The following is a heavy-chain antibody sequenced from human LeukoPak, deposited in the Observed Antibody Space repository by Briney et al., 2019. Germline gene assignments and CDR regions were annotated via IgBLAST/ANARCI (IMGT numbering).Heavy chain of an antibody. J-gene: IGHJ5*02. Sequence: GGSLRLSCAASGFTFSSYAMTWVRQAPGKGLEWVSGIGGSSGKIFYADSVKGRFTISRDNSKNTLYLQMNTLRAEDTAVYFCAKQPYQYVSGSPSWFDPWGQGTLVTVSS. CDR1: GFTFSSYA. D-gene: IGHD3-10*01. CDR2: IGGSSGKI. CDR3: AKQPYQYVSGSPSWFDP. V-gene: IGHV3-23*01.